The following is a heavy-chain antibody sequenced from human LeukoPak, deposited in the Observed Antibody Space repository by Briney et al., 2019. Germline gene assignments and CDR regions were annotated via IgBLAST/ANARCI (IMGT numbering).Heavy chain of an antibody. CDR2: ISGRGGST. V-gene: IGHV3-23*01. J-gene: IGHJ4*02. Sequence: AGGSLRLSCAASGFTFSSYAMSWVRQAPGKGLEWVSAISGRGGSTYYADSVKGRFTISRDNSKNTLYLQMNSLRAEDTAVYYCAKAFYDSSGYSCLDYWGQGTLVTASS. CDR1: GFTFSSYA. CDR3: AKAFYDSSGYSCLDY. D-gene: IGHD3-22*01.